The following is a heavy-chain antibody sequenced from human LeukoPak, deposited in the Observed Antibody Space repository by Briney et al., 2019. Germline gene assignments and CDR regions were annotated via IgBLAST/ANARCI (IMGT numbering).Heavy chain of an antibody. D-gene: IGHD2-8*01. J-gene: IGHJ4*02. V-gene: IGHV1-2*02. Sequence: ASVKVSCKASGYTFTGYYMHWVRQAPGQGLEWMGWINPNSGGTNYAQKFQGRVTMTRDTSISTAYMELSRLRSDDTAVYYCASGYCTNGVCYTGAYWGQGTLATVSS. CDR1: GYTFTGYY. CDR2: INPNSGGT. CDR3: ASGYCTNGVCYTGAY.